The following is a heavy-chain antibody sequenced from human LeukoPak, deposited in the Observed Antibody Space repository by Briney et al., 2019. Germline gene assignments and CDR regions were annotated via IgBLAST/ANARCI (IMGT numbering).Heavy chain of an antibody. V-gene: IGHV4-34*01. CDR3: ARGRGHYDYVWGSYRYPVFDY. CDR2: INHSGST. D-gene: IGHD3-16*02. Sequence: SETLSLTCAVYGGSFSGYYWSWIRQPPGKGLEWIGEINHSGSTNYNPSLKSRVTISVDTSKNQFSPKLSSVTAADTAVYYCARGRGHYDYVWGSYRYPVFDYWGQGTLVTVSS. CDR1: GGSFSGYY. J-gene: IGHJ4*02.